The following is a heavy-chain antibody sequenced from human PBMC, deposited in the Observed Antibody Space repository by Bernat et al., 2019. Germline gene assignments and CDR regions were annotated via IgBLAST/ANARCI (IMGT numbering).Heavy chain of an antibody. V-gene: IGHV3-53*01. J-gene: IGHJ3*02. CDR1: GFTVSSNY. Sequence: EVQLVESGGALVQPGGSLRLSCAASGFTVSSNYMSWVRQAPGKGLEWVSVIYSGGSTYYADSVKGRFTISRDNSKNTLYLQMNSLRAEDTAVYYCARGIAAGNDAFDIWGQGTMVTVSS. CDR3: ARGIAAGNDAFDI. CDR2: IYSGGST. D-gene: IGHD6-13*01.